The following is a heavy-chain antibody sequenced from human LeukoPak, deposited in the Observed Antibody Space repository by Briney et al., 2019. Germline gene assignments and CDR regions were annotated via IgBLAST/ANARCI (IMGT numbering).Heavy chain of an antibody. Sequence: SETLSLTCTVSGGSVTDYYWSWIRQSPGKGLEWIGYIYYTGTSYNPSLKSRVTISADTSKNQFSLKLSSVTAADTAVYYCARTLYYYDSSGYLENNWFDPWGQGTLVTVSS. CDR2: IYYTGT. D-gene: IGHD3-22*01. V-gene: IGHV4-59*08. CDR3: ARTLYYYDSSGYLENNWFDP. J-gene: IGHJ5*02. CDR1: GGSVTDYY.